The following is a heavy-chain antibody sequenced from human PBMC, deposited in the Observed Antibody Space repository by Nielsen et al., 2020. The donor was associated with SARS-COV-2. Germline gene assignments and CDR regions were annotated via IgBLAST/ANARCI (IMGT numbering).Heavy chain of an antibody. V-gene: IGHV4-34*01. J-gene: IGHJ4*02. Sequence: GSLRLSCAVYGGSFSGYYWSWIRQPPGKGLEWIGEINHSGSTNYNPSLKSRVTISVDTSKNQFSLKLSSVTAADTAVYYCARGSFLRSGTSCYLYWGQGTLVTV. CDR1: GGSFSGYY. CDR3: ARGSFLRSGTSCYLY. D-gene: IGHD2-2*01. CDR2: INHSGST.